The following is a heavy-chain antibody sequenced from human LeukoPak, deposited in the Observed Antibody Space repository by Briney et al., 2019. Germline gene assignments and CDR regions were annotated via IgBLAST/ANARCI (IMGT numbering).Heavy chain of an antibody. CDR3: AKDGAYCNGGSCPHY. J-gene: IGHJ4*02. CDR1: GFTFNNYA. Sequence: GGSLRLSCAASGFTFNNYAMSWVRQAPGKGLEWVSAISGSGGSTYYADSVKGRFTISRDNSKNTLYLQMNRLRAEDTDVYYCAKDGAYCNGGSCPHYWGQGTLVTVSS. CDR2: ISGSGGST. V-gene: IGHV3-23*01. D-gene: IGHD2-15*01.